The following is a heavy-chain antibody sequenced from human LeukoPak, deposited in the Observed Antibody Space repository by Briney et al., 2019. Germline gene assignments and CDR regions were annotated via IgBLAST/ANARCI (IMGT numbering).Heavy chain of an antibody. J-gene: IGHJ5*02. CDR2: ISGGGERT. D-gene: IGHD6-19*01. Sequence: GGSLRLSCTASGIVFSRTAMNWARQSPGRGLEWLSAISGGGERTFYADSVKGRFTISRDNSKNMVYLQMNSLIADDTAIYYCGKDGGQYSSGPEFDPRGQGALVTVSS. CDR3: GKDGGQYSSGPEFDP. CDR1: GIVFSRTA. V-gene: IGHV3-23*01.